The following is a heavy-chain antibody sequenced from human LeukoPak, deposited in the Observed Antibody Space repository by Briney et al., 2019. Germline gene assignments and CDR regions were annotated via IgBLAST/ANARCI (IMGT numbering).Heavy chain of an antibody. CDR2: ISSSSSYI. Sequence: GGSLRLSCVASGFTFSSYGMHWVRQAPGKGLEWVSSISSSSSYIYYADSVKGRFTISRDNAKSSLYLQMNSLRAEDTAVYYCASCSSTSCEDAFDIWGQGTMVTVSS. J-gene: IGHJ3*02. CDR3: ASCSSTSCEDAFDI. D-gene: IGHD2-2*01. V-gene: IGHV3-21*01. CDR1: GFTFSSYG.